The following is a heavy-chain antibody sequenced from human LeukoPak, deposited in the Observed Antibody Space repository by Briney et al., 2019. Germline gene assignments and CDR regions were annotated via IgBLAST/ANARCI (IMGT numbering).Heavy chain of an antibody. Sequence: GGSLRLSCAASGFTFSGYGMHWVRQAPGKGLEWVAVISYDGSNKYYADSVRGRFTISRDNSKNTLYLQMNSLRAEDTAVYYCAKDVGQQTSYNYYGMDVWGQGTTVTVSS. D-gene: IGHD6-13*01. J-gene: IGHJ6*02. CDR1: GFTFSGYG. CDR2: ISYDGSNK. V-gene: IGHV3-30*18. CDR3: AKDVGQQTSYNYYGMDV.